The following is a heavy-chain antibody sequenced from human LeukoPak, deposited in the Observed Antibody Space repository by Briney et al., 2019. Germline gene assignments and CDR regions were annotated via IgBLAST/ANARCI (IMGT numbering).Heavy chain of an antibody. CDR2: IYYSGST. CDR3: ASQDTNSDYFQH. CDR1: GGSISSYY. Sequence: SSETLXLTCTVSGGSISSYYWSWIRQPPGKGXEWIGYIYYSGSTNYNPSLKSRVTISVDTSKNQFSLKLSSVTAADTAVYYCASQDTNSDYFQHWGQGTLVTVSS. D-gene: IGHD2-15*01. J-gene: IGHJ1*01. V-gene: IGHV4-59*01.